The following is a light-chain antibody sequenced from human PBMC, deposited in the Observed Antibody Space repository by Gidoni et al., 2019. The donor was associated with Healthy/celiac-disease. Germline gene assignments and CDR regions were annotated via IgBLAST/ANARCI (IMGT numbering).Light chain of an antibody. V-gene: IGLV3-21*03. CDR1: SMGSTS. J-gene: IGLJ2*01. CDR2: DDS. Sequence: SYVLTQQPSVSVAPGKTARITCGGNSMGSTSVHWYQQKPGQAPVLVVYDDSDRPSGIPERFSGSNSGNTATLTLSRVEAGDEADYYCQVWDSSSDPPDVVFGGGTKLTVL. CDR3: QVWDSSSDPPDVV.